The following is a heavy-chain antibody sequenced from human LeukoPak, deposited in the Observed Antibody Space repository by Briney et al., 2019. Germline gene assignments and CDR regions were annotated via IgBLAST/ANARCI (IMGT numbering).Heavy chain of an antibody. J-gene: IGHJ4*02. V-gene: IGHV4-39*01. CDR1: GGSISPISSSTYY. CDR2: LFYGENT. D-gene: IGHD6-25*01. Sequence: PSETLSLTCTVSGGSISPISSSTYYWGWIRQAPGKGLEWIGSLFYGENTHYNPFLKSRATLSVDASNNQFSLKLTSVTAADAAVYFCARQVPTAAADTRGYFDYWGQGTVVTVSS. CDR3: ARQVPTAAADTRGYFDY.